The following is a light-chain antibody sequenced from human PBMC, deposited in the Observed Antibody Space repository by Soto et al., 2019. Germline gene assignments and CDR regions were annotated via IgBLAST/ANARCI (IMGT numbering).Light chain of an antibody. CDR3: QQSDSTPFT. V-gene: IGKV1-39*01. CDR1: QSISNY. Sequence: DIQMTQSPSSLSASVGDRVTITCRASQSISNYLNWYLQKPGQAPKLLIYAASSLQSGVPSRFSGSGSGTDFTLTISSLQPEDFATYYCQQSDSTPFTFGPGTKVDIK. CDR2: AAS. J-gene: IGKJ3*01.